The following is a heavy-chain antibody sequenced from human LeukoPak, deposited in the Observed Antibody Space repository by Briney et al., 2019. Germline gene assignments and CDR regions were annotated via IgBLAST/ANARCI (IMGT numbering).Heavy chain of an antibody. J-gene: IGHJ4*02. CDR2: INPNSGGT. CDR3: ARDHLEMATTEIACSDY. CDR1: GYTFTGYY. V-gene: IGHV1-2*06. D-gene: IGHD5-24*01. Sequence: GASVKVSCKASGYTFTGYYIHWVRQAPGQGLEWMGRINPNSGGTNYAQRLQGRVTMTTDTSTSTAYMELRSLRSDDTAVYYCARDHLEMATTEIACSDYWGQGTLVTVSS.